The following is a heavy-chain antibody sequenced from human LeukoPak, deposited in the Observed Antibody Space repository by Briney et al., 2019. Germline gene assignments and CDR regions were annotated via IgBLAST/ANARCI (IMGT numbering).Heavy chain of an antibody. CDR3: ARVTGYMIEDYFDY. D-gene: IGHD3-9*01. CDR1: GGSISSYY. V-gene: IGHV4-59*01. Sequence: SETLSLTCTVSGGSISSYYWSWIRQPPGKGLEWIGYIYYSGSTNYNPSLKSRVTISVDTSKNQFSLKLRSVTAADTAVYYCARVTGYMIEDYFDYWGRGIGHRLL. CDR2: IYYSGST. J-gene: IGHJ4*02.